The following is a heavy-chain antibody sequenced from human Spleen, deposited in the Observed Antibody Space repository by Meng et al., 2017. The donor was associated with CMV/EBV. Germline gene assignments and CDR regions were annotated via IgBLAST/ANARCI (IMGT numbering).Heavy chain of an antibody. D-gene: IGHD3-22*01. J-gene: IGHJ2*01. CDR1: GYTFTDYY. CDR2: INPNNGGT. Sequence: GESLKISCKTSGYTFTDYYFHWVRQAPGQGLEWMGWINPNNGGTNYAQKFQGRVTMTRDTSISTAYMELSKLRSDDTAMYFCARGAPYCDSSGCFPPYWYFGLWGRGTLVTVSS. V-gene: IGHV1-2*02. CDR3: ARGAPYCDSSGCFPPYWYFGL.